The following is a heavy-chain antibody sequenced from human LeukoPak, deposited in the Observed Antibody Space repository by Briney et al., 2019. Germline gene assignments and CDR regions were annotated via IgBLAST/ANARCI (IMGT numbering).Heavy chain of an antibody. CDR1: GFTFSSYW. J-gene: IGHJ4*02. CDR3: ARGADYGFGGYFDY. CDR2: IASDGSST. D-gene: IGHD4-17*01. Sequence: GGSLRLSCAASGFTFSSYWMNWVRQAPGKGLVWVSRIASDGSSTTYADSVKGRFSISRDNAKNTLYLQMNSLRAEDTAVYYCARGADYGFGGYFDYWGQGTLVTVSS. V-gene: IGHV3-74*01.